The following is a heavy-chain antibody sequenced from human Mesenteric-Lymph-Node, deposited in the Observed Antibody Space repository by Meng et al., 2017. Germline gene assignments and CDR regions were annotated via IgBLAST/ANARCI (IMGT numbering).Heavy chain of an antibody. CDR1: GYTFTSYY. CDR2: INPSGGST. J-gene: IGHJ5*02. CDR3: ARAGGYCSSTSCYEGSWFDP. D-gene: IGHD2-2*01. Sequence: ASVKVTCKASGYTFTSYYMHWVRQAPGQGLEWMGIINPSGGSTSYAQKFQGRVTMTRDTSTSTVYMELSSLRSEDTAVYYCARAGGYCSSTSCYEGSWFDPWDQGTLVTV. V-gene: IGHV1-46*01.